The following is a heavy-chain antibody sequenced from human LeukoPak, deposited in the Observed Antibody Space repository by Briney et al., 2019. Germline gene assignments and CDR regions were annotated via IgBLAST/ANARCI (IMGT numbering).Heavy chain of an antibody. J-gene: IGHJ4*02. D-gene: IGHD6-13*01. Sequence: GGSLRLSCAVSGFTFSSHWMSWVRQAPGKGLEWVANINQDGSEKHYVDSVKGRFTISRDNAKNSLYLQMNSLRVEDTAVYYCARDGAAAGIYLDYWGQGTLVTVSS. V-gene: IGHV3-7*01. CDR2: INQDGSEK. CDR1: GFTFSSHW. CDR3: ARDGAAAGIYLDY.